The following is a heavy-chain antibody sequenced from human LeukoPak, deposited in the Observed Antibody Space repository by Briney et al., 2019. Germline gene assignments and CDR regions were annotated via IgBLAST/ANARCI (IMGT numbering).Heavy chain of an antibody. V-gene: IGHV3-30-3*01. CDR2: ISNDGTNK. J-gene: IGHJ4*02. CDR1: GFTFRSYA. D-gene: IGHD2-8*01. CDR3: AREVLMRY. Sequence: PGGSLRLSCAASGFTFRSYAMHWVRQAPGKGLEWVAVISNDGTNKYYADSVRGRFTISRDNSKNTLYLQMNSLRAEDTAVYYCAREVLMRYWGQGTLVTVSS.